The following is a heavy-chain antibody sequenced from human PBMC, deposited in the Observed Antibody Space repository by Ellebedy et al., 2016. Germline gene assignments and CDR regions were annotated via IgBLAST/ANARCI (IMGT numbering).Heavy chain of an antibody. Sequence: SETLSLXCTVSGGSIRNYYWSWIRQTPGKALEWIGESNQSGRTTHYNPSLMSRVTISTDRSKNEFYLTLSPVTAADTAVYHCARIPLYFVSMDVWGLGTTVTVSS. V-gene: IGHV4-34*01. CDR3: ARIPLYFVSMDV. J-gene: IGHJ6*02. D-gene: IGHD2-8*01. CDR2: SNQSGRTT. CDR1: GGSIRNYY.